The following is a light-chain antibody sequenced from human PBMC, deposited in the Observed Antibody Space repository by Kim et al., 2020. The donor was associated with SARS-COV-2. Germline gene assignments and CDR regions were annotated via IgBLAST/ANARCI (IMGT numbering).Light chain of an antibody. Sequence: VSPGQTASITCSGDKLGDKYACWYQQKPGQSPVLVIYQDSKRPSGIPERFSGSNSGNTATLTISGTQAMDEADYYCQAWDSSTAVFGTGTQLTVL. CDR3: QAWDSSTAV. CDR2: QDS. CDR1: KLGDKY. V-gene: IGLV3-1*01. J-gene: IGLJ1*01.